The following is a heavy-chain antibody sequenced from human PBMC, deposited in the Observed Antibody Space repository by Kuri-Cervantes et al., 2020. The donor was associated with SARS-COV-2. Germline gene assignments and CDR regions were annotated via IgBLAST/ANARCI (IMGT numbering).Heavy chain of an antibody. D-gene: IGHD3-10*01. CDR2: INPNSGGT. J-gene: IGHJ4*02. CDR1: TSIFTDYY. CDR3: ARGSIFSDTGGWYFDY. Sequence: ASVKVSCKFSTSIFTDYYMHWVRQAPGQGLEWMGWINPNSGGTNYAQKFQGRVTMTRDTSISTAYMELSRLRSGDTAVYYCARGSIFSDTGGWYFDYWGQGTLVTVSS. V-gene: IGHV1-2*02.